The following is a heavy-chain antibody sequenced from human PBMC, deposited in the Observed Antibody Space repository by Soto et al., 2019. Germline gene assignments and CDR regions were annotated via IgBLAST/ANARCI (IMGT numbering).Heavy chain of an antibody. D-gene: IGHD1-20*01. CDR3: ATNDNRIRKHDVDAFDI. CDR1: GYSFTSYW. J-gene: IGHJ3*02. V-gene: IGHV5-10-1*01. CDR2: IDPSDSYT. Sequence: PVESLKISCKGSGYSFTSYWISWVRQMPGKGLEWMGRIDPSDSYTNYSPSFQGHVTISADKSISTAYLQWSSLKASDTAMYYCATNDNRIRKHDVDAFDIWGQGTMVTVSS.